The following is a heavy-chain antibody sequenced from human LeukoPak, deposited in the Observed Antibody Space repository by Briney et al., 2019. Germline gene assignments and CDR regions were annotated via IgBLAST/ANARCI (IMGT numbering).Heavy chain of an antibody. CDR3: ARGGDLTGLHYYYYGMDV. J-gene: IGHJ6*02. D-gene: IGHD3-9*01. V-gene: IGHV1-8*01. CDR2: MNPNSGNT. CDR1: GYTFTSYD. Sequence: GASVKVSCEASGYTFTSYDINWVRQATGQGLEWMGWMNPNSGNTGYAQKFQGRVTMTRNTSISTAYMELSSLRSEDTAVYYCARGGDLTGLHYYYYGMDVWGQGTTVTVSS.